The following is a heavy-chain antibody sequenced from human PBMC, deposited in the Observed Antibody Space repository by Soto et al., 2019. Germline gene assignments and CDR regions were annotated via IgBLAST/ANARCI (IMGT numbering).Heavy chain of an antibody. V-gene: IGHV3-15*01. CDR2: IKSKTDGGTT. CDR3: TPLGVVPAARFDY. Sequence: GGSLRLSCAASGFTFSNAWMSWVRQAPGKGLEWVGRIKSKTDGGTTDYAAPVKGRFTISRDDSKNTLYLQMNSLKTEDTAVYYCTPLGVVPAARFDYWGQGTLVTVSS. D-gene: IGHD2-2*01. CDR1: GFTFSNAW. J-gene: IGHJ4*02.